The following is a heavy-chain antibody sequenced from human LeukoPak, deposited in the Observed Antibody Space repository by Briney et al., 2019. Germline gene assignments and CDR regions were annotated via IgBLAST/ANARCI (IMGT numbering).Heavy chain of an antibody. Sequence: GGSLRLSCAASGFTFSNYGIHWVRQAPGKGLEWVAVISYDGSNKYYADSVKGRFTISRDNSKNTLYLQMNSLRAEDTAVYYCAKDIFGGDYGDYVFVYWGQGTLVTVSS. D-gene: IGHD4-17*01. CDR2: ISYDGSNK. CDR1: GFTFSNYG. CDR3: AKDIFGGDYGDYVFVY. J-gene: IGHJ4*02. V-gene: IGHV3-30*18.